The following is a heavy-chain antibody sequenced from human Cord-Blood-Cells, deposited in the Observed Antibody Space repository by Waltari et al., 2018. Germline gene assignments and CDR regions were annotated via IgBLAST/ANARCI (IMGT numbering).Heavy chain of an antibody. Sequence: QVQLAQSEAEVKKPGSSVKVSCKASGGTFSSYAISWVRQAPGQGLEWMGGIIPIFGTANYAQNFQGRVTITADKATSTAYMELSSLRSEDTAVYYCAREKYCGGDCYDAFDIWGQGTMVTVSS. V-gene: IGHV1-69*06. CDR1: GGTFSSYA. D-gene: IGHD2-21*01. CDR3: AREKYCGGDCYDAFDI. J-gene: IGHJ3*02. CDR2: IIPIFGTA.